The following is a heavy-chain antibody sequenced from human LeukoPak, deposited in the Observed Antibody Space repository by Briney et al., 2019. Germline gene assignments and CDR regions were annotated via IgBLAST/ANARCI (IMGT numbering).Heavy chain of an antibody. CDR3: ARTPLLSSSWYPVTWPLGYGMDV. Sequence: WASVKVSCKASGYTFTSYGISWVRQAPGQGLEWMGWISAYNGNTNYAQKLQGRVTMTTDTSTSTAYMELRSLRSDDTAVYYCARTPLLSSSWYPVTWPLGYGMDVWGQGTTVTVSS. J-gene: IGHJ6*02. CDR1: GYTFTSYG. D-gene: IGHD6-13*01. V-gene: IGHV1-18*01. CDR2: ISAYNGNT.